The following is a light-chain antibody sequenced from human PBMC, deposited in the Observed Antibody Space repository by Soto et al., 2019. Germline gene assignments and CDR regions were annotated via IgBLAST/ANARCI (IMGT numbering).Light chain of an antibody. CDR2: DAS. CDR1: QSVSSK. CDR3: QHYNSYSEA. J-gene: IGKJ1*01. Sequence: EIVMTQYQATLSVSPGEGATLSCRASQSVSSKLAWYQQKPGQAPRLLIYDASNRATGIPARFSGSGSGTEFTLTISSLQPDDFATYYCQHYNSYSEAFGQGTKVDI. V-gene: IGKV3D-15*01.